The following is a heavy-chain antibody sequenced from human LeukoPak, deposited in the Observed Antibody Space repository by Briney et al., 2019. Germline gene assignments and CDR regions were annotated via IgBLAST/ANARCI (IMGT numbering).Heavy chain of an antibody. J-gene: IGHJ5*01. D-gene: IGHD3-16*01. Sequence: GGSLRLSCTASGFTVSGTHMTWVRQAPQKGLEWVSAMYTGGTTYYADAVTGRFTVSRDTSRNTLFLHMNNLRAEDTAVYYCAKDEATSGGGLASWGQGTLVIVSS. CDR3: AKDEATSGGGLAS. CDR2: MYTGGTT. V-gene: IGHV3-53*01. CDR1: GFTVSGTH.